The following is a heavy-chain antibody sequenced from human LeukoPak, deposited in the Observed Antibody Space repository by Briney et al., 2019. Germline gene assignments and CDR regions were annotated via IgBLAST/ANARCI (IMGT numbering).Heavy chain of an antibody. Sequence: TPGGSLRLSCAASGFTFSSYSMNWVRQAPGKGLEWVSSISSSSSYIYYADSVKGRFTISRDNAKNSLYLQMNSLRAEDTAVYYCARAGPRGYSGSYYAGDWGQGTLVTVSS. D-gene: IGHD1-26*01. J-gene: IGHJ4*02. CDR1: GFTFSSYS. CDR3: ARAGPRGYSGSYYAGD. CDR2: ISSSSSYI. V-gene: IGHV3-21*01.